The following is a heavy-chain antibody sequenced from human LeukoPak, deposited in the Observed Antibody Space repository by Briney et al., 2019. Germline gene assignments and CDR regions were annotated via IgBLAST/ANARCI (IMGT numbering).Heavy chain of an antibody. Sequence: PSQTLSLTCTVSGRSINSGNYYWGWIRQPAGKGLEWIGRIYASGSTNYNPSLKSRVTISVDPSQNQFSLKLSSVTAEATVVYYCARLLLPAVRGAFDIWGQGTMVTVSS. CDR1: GRSINSGNYY. V-gene: IGHV4-61*02. J-gene: IGHJ3*02. D-gene: IGHD2-2*01. CDR3: ARLLLPAVRGAFDI. CDR2: IYASGST.